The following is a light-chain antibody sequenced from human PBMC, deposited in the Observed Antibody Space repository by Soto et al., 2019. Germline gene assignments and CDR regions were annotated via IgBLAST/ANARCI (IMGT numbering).Light chain of an antibody. CDR1: SSDIGGYNF. V-gene: IGLV2-8*01. CDR3: SSYAGSITLRV. Sequence: QSALTQPPSASGSPGQSVTISCTGTSSDIGGYNFVSWYQQHPGKAPRLMIYEVTKRPSGVPDRFSGSKSGNTASLTVSGLQADDEADYYCSSYAGSITLRVFGEGTQLTVL. J-gene: IGLJ2*01. CDR2: EVT.